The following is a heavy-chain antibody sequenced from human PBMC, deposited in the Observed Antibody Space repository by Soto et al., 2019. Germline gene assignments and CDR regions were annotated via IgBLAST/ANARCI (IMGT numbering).Heavy chain of an antibody. V-gene: IGHV1-69*13. Sequence: ASVKVSCKASGGTFSSYAISWVRQAPGRGLEWMGGIIPIFGTANYAQKFQGRVTITADESTSTAYMELSSLRSEDTAVYYCARGIMVYASNWFDPWGQGTLVTVSS. CDR3: ARGIMVYASNWFDP. J-gene: IGHJ5*02. CDR2: IIPIFGTA. D-gene: IGHD2-8*01. CDR1: GGTFSSYA.